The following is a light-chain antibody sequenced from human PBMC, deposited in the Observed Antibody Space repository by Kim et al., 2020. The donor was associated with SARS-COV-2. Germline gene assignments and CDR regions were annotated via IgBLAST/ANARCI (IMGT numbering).Light chain of an antibody. V-gene: IGLV2-14*03. CDR3: SSYRSSGYV. CDR1: SSDVGGYNY. J-gene: IGLJ1*01. CDR2: DVT. Sequence: QSALTQPASVSGSPGQSITISCTGTSSDVGGYNYVSWYQQYPGKAPKLMLYDVTKRPSGVSNRFSGSKSGNTAYLTISGLQAEDEADYYCSSYRSSGYVFGTGTKVTVL.